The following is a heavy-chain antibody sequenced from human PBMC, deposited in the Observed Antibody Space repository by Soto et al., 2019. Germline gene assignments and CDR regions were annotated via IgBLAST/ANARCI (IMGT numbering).Heavy chain of an antibody. CDR3: AQDWESGHYYGSGSPPDV. V-gene: IGHV3-30*18. Sequence: GGSLRLSXAASGFTFSSYGMHWVRQAPGKGLEWVAVISYDGSNKYYADSVKGRFTISRDNSKNTLYLQMNSLRAEDTAVYYCAQDWESGHYYGSGSPPDVWGQGTTVTVSS. CDR1: GFTFSSYG. J-gene: IGHJ6*02. D-gene: IGHD3-10*01. CDR2: ISYDGSNK.